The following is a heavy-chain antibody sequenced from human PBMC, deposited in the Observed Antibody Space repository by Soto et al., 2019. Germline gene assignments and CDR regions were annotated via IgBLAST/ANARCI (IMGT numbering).Heavy chain of an antibody. CDR1: GGSFSGYY. D-gene: IGHD5-12*01. V-gene: IGHV4-34*01. J-gene: IGHJ4*02. CDR2: INHSGST. CDR3: ARGKWLRSSFDY. Sequence: QVQLQQWGAGLLKPSETLSLTCAVYGGSFSGYYWSWIRQPPGKGLEWIGEINHSGSTNYNPSLKGRVTISVDPSKNQFSLKLSSVTAADTAVYYCARGKWLRSSFDYWGQGTLVTVSS.